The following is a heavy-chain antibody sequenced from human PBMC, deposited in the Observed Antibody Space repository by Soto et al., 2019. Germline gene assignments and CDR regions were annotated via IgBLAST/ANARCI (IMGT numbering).Heavy chain of an antibody. V-gene: IGHV1-8*01. CDR2: MNPNSGNT. Sequence: ASVKVSCKASGYTFTSYDINWVRQATGQGLEWMGWMNPNSGNTGYAQKFQGRVTMTRNTSISTAYMGLSSLRSEDTAVYYCARGGPATAMDYLDYWGQGTLVTVSS. CDR1: GYTFTSYD. J-gene: IGHJ4*02. CDR3: ARGGPATAMDYLDY. D-gene: IGHD2-2*01.